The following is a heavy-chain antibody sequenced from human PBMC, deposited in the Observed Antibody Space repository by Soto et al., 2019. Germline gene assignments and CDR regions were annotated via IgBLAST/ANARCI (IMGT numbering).Heavy chain of an antibody. V-gene: IGHV3-30*18. Sequence: GGSLRLSCAASGFTFSSYGTHWVRQAPGKGLEWVAVISYDGSNKYYADSVKGRFTISRDNSKNTLYLQMNSLRAEDTAVYYCAKDKPLYCSGGSCYSDYYYGMDVWGQGTTVTVSS. CDR3: AKDKPLYCSGGSCYSDYYYGMDV. CDR2: ISYDGSNK. D-gene: IGHD2-15*01. J-gene: IGHJ6*02. CDR1: GFTFSSYG.